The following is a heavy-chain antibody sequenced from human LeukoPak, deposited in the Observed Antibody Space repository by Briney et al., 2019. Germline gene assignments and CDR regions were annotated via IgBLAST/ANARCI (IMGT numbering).Heavy chain of an antibody. CDR3: ARDLIVYGSGSYFDY. D-gene: IGHD3-10*01. CDR1: GYTFTTYS. J-gene: IGHJ4*02. Sequence: GASVKVSCKTSGYTFTTYSIHWVRQAPGQGLEWMAWINVGNGNTKYSQNVQGRLTITTDTSASTAYMELSSLRSEDTALYFCARDLIVYGSGSYFDYWGQGTLVTVPS. V-gene: IGHV1-3*01. CDR2: INVGNGNT.